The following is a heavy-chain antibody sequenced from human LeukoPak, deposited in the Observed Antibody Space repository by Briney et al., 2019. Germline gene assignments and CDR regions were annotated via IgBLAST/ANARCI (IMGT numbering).Heavy chain of an antibody. CDR1: GGTFSSYT. V-gene: IGHV1-69*02. Sequence: ASVKVSCKASGGTFSSYTISWVRQAPGQGLEWMGRIIPILGIANYAQKFQGRVTITADKSTSTAYMELSSLRSEDTAVYYCAGAKTYYDFWSGYYEPNYYYYYMDVWGKGTTVTVSS. CDR3: AGAKTYYDFWSGYYEPNYYYYYMDV. CDR2: IIPILGIA. D-gene: IGHD3-3*01. J-gene: IGHJ6*03.